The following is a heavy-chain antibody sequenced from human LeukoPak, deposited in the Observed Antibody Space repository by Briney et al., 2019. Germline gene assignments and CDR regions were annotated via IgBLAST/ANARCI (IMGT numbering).Heavy chain of an antibody. CDR3: ARDRGTPNWYFDL. CDR2: IYHSGST. J-gene: IGHJ2*01. V-gene: IGHV4-30-2*01. CDR1: GGSISSGGYS. D-gene: IGHD1-14*01. Sequence: SETLSLTCAVSGGSISSGGYSWSWIRQPPGKGLEWIGYIYHSGSTYYNPTLKSRVTISVDRSKNQFSLKLSSVTAADTAVYYCARDRGTPNWYFDLWGRGTLVTVSS.